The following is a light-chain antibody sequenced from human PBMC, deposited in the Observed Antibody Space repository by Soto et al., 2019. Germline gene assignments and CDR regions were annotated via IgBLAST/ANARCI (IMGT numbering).Light chain of an antibody. J-gene: IGKJ5*01. V-gene: IGKV3-20*01. CDR3: QQYGSSPIT. CDR2: GES. CDR1: QSVISTY. Sequence: VLTQSPGTLSLSPGESATLSCRASQSVISTYLAWYQQKTGQAPRILIYGESSRATGIPDRFSGSGSGTDLTLTISRLEPEDFAVYYCQQYGSSPITXGQGTRLEIK.